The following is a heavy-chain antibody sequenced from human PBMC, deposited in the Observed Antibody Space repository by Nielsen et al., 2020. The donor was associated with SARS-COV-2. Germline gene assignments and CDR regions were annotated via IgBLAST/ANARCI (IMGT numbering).Heavy chain of an antibody. CDR1: GGSISSSSYY. J-gene: IGHJ5*02. Sequence: SETLSLTCTVSGGSISSSSYYWGWIRQPPGKGLEWIGSIYYSGSTYYNPSLKSRVTISVDTSKNQFSLKLSSVTAADTAVHYCARHVLWFGELLLDWFDPWGQGTLVTVSS. CDR3: ARHVLWFGELLLDWFDP. D-gene: IGHD3-10*01. V-gene: IGHV4-39*01. CDR2: IYYSGST.